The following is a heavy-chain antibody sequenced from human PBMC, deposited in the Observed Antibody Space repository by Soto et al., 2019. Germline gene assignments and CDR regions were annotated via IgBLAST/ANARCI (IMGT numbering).Heavy chain of an antibody. CDR1: GGSISSYY. CDR3: GILDMMTFGGVIGPNEAFDS. D-gene: IGHD3-16*02. J-gene: IGHJ3*02. Sequence: SETLSLTCTVSGGSISSYYWSWIRQPPGKGLEWIGYIYFSESTSYNPSLKSRVTISGDKSKNQFSLRLTSVTAADTAVYYCGILDMMTFGGVIGPNEAFDSWGQGKMVTVSS. V-gene: IGHV4-59*06. CDR2: IYFSEST.